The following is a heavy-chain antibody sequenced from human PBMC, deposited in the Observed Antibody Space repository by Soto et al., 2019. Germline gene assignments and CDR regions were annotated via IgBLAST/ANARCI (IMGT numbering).Heavy chain of an antibody. J-gene: IGHJ4*02. D-gene: IGHD5-18*01. V-gene: IGHV1-2*04. Sequence: QAQLVQSGAAVRKPGASVKVSCEASGYTFTGYYIHWVRQAPGQGLEWMGWINPKSGDTKYAQKFQGWVTMTRDTSISTAYMELSRLRSDDTAVYYCARGDTAMADFDYWGQGTLVTVSS. CDR2: INPKSGDT. CDR3: ARGDTAMADFDY. CDR1: GYTFTGYY.